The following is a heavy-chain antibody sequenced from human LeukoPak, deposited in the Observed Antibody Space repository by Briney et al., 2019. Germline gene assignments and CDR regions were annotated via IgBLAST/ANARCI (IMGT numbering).Heavy chain of an antibody. V-gene: IGHV3-33*01. Sequence: TGGSLRLSCAASGFTFSSYGMHWVRQAPGKGLEWVALIWYDGSNKYYTDSVKGRFTISRDNSKNTLYLQMNSLRAEDTAVYYCARDPRIAAAGIASAFDIWGQGTMVTVSS. CDR1: GFTFSSYG. CDR2: IWYDGSNK. J-gene: IGHJ3*02. D-gene: IGHD6-13*01. CDR3: ARDPRIAAAGIASAFDI.